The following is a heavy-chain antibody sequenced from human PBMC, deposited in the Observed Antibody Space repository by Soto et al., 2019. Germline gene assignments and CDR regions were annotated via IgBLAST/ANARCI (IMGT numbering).Heavy chain of an antibody. D-gene: IGHD3-10*01. CDR3: AKDLGSGKPYYYYAMDV. CDR2: ISYDGSNK. Sequence: GGSLRLSCEASGFIFSRYGMHWVRQAPGKGLEWVAVISYDGSNKYYAESVKGRFIISRDKSENTLYLQMNSLRAEDTAVYYCAKDLGSGKPYYYYAMDVWGQGATVTVSS. J-gene: IGHJ6*02. V-gene: IGHV3-30*18. CDR1: GFIFSRYG.